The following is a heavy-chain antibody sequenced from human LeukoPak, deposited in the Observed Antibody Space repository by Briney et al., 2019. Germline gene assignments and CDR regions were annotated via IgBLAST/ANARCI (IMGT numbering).Heavy chain of an antibody. CDR3: ARDSHCSSTSCYRGWFDP. CDR1: GGSISSHY. D-gene: IGHD2-2*01. J-gene: IGHJ5*02. CDR2: IYYSGST. Sequence: SETLSLTCTVSGGSISSHYWSWIRQPPGKGLEWIGYIYYSGSTNYNPSLKSRVTISVDTSKNQISLKLSSVTAADTAVYYCARDSHCSSTSCYRGWFDPWGQGTLVTVSS. V-gene: IGHV4-59*11.